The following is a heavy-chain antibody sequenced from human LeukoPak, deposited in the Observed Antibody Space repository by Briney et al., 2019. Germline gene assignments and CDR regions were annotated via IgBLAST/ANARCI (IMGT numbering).Heavy chain of an antibody. D-gene: IGHD2-2*01. CDR3: ARVLCSSTSCSSSPWFDP. Sequence: ASVKVSCRASGYSFSSYDINWVRQATGQGLEWMRWMNPNSGDRGYAQKFQGRVTITRNTSISTAYMELSSLRSEDTAVYYCARVLCSSTSCSSSPWFDPWGQGTLVTVSS. CDR1: GYSFSSYD. J-gene: IGHJ5*02. CDR2: MNPNSGDR. V-gene: IGHV1-8*03.